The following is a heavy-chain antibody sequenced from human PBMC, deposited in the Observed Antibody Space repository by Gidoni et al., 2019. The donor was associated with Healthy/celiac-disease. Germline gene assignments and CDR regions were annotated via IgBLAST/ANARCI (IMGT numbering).Heavy chain of an antibody. CDR3: ARRSRDVVVVAATLPNWFDP. V-gene: IGHV3-21*01. CDR2: ISSSSSYI. Sequence: VQLVESGGGLVKPGGSLRLSGAASGFPFSSYSMNWVRQALGKGLEWVSSISSSSSYIYYADSVKGRFTISRDNAKNSLYLQMNSLRAEDTAVYYCARRSRDVVVVAATLPNWFDPWGQGTLVTVSS. CDR1: GFPFSSYS. D-gene: IGHD2-15*01. J-gene: IGHJ5*02.